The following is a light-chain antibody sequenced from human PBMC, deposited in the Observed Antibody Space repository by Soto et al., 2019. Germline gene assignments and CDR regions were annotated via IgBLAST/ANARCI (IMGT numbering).Light chain of an antibody. Sequence: IVMSQYPATVFVSPGERATLSCRASQSVSNNVAWYQHKPGQAPRLLIYDASNRATGIPARFSGSGSGTDFTLTISSLEPEDFAVYYCQQRSSWPPWTFGQGTKV. CDR1: QSVSNN. CDR3: QQRSSWPPWT. J-gene: IGKJ1*01. CDR2: DAS. V-gene: IGKV3-11*01.